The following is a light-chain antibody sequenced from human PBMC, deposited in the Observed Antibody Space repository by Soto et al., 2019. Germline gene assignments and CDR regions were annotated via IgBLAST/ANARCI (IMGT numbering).Light chain of an antibody. Sequence: EVVMTQSPATLSLSPGERATLSCRASQSVSIYLDWYQQKPGQPPRLIIYDASNRATGIPARFSGSGSGTDFTLTISSLEPEDFAVYYCQQRQYWPPITFGQGTRLEIK. CDR3: QQRQYWPPIT. J-gene: IGKJ5*01. CDR1: QSVSIY. V-gene: IGKV3-11*01. CDR2: DAS.